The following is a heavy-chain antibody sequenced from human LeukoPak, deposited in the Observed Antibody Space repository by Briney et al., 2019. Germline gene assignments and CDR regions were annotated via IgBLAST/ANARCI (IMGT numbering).Heavy chain of an antibody. D-gene: IGHD3-3*01. CDR2: IKQDGSEK. V-gene: IGHV3-7*01. CDR3: ARVEYYDFWSGYSNAFDI. Sequence: PGGSLRLSCAASGFTFSNYGMSWVRQAPGKGLEWVANIKQDGSEKYYVDSVKGRFTISRDNAKNSLYLQMNSLRAEDTAVYYCARVEYYDFWSGYSNAFDIWGQGTMVTVSS. CDR1: GFTFSNYG. J-gene: IGHJ3*02.